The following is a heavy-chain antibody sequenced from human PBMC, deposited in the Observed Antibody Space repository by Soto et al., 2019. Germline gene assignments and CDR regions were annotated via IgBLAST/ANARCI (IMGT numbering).Heavy chain of an antibody. Sequence: VSGGSVSSSSYYWSWIRQPPGKGLEWIGYIYYSGSTTYNPSLKSRVTISVDTSKNQFSLKLSSVTAADTAVYYCARVTMVRGVIISTFDIWGQGTMVTVSS. CDR3: ARVTMVRGVIISTFDI. V-gene: IGHV4-61*01. CDR1: GGSVSSSSYY. J-gene: IGHJ3*02. CDR2: IYYSGST. D-gene: IGHD3-10*01.